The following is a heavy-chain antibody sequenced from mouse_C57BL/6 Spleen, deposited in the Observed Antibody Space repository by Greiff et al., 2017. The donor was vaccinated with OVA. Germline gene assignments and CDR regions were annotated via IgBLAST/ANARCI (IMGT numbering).Heavy chain of an antibody. J-gene: IGHJ2*01. CDR2: IHPSDSDT. V-gene: IGHV1-74*01. D-gene: IGHD4-1*01. Sequence: VPRQHPGAELVKPGAFGKWSCKASGYTFPRYWMPWVKQRPGQGLEWIGRIHPSDSDTNYNQKFKGKATLTVDKSSSTAYMQLSSLTSEDSAVYYCAIEGNWDVDYWGQGTTLTVSS. CDR3: AIEGNWDVDY. CDR1: GYTFPRYW.